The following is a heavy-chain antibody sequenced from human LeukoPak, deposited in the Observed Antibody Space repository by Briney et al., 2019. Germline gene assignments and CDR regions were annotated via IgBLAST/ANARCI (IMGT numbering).Heavy chain of an antibody. CDR1: GFTVSSRY. V-gene: IGHV3-66*01. CDR2: IYPSGST. J-gene: IGHJ4*02. D-gene: IGHD6-13*01. Sequence: GGSLRLSCAASGFTVSSRYISWVRQAPGKGLEWVSVIYPSGSTYYADSVKGRFTISRDNSKNTVYLQMDSLRAEDTAVYFCARDLASSSGDYFDFWGQGTLVTVSS. CDR3: ARDLASSSGDYFDF.